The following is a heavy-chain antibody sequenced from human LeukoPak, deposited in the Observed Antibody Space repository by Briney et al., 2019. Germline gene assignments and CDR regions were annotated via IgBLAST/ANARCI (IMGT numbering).Heavy chain of an antibody. V-gene: IGHV4-39*01. CDR2: IYYSGST. CDR1: GGSISSSSYY. J-gene: IGHJ5*02. CDR3: QTPAS. Sequence: SETLSLTCTVSGGSISSSSYYWGWIREPPGKGLEWIGSIYYSGSTYYNPSLKSRVTISVDTSKNQFSLKLSSVTAADTAVYYCQTPASWGQGTLVTVSS.